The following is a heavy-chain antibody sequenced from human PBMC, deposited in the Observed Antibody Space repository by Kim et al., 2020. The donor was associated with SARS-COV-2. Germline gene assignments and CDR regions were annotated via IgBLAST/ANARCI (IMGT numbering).Heavy chain of an antibody. V-gene: IGHV3-53*01. CDR1: GFTVSSNY. CDR3: AREGYYYDSSGYQLNYGMDV. Sequence: GGSLRLSCAASGFTVSSNYMSWVRQAPGKGLEWVSVIYSGGSTYYADSVKGRFTISRDNSKNTLYLQMNSLRAEDTAVYYCAREGYYYDSSGYQLNYGMDVWGQGTTVTVSS. J-gene: IGHJ6*02. CDR2: IYSGGST. D-gene: IGHD3-22*01.